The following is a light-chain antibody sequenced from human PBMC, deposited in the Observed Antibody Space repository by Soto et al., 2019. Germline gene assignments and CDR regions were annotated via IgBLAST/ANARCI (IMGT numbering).Light chain of an antibody. Sequence: QSVLTQPPSVSGAPGQSITISCTGSRSNIGAGYDVQWYQQLPGTAPKLLMFGNANRPSGVPDRFSGSKSGTSASLAITGLQAEDEADYYCQSYDNSLIAWVFGGGTKLTVL. CDR3: QSYDNSLIAWV. CDR2: GNA. J-gene: IGLJ3*02. CDR1: RSNIGAGYD. V-gene: IGLV1-40*01.